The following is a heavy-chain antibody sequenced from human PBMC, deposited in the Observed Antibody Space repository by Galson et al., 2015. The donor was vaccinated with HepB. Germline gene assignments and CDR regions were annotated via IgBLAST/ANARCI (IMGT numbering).Heavy chain of an antibody. CDR2: ISYDGSNK. Sequence: SLRLSCAASGFTFSSYAMHWVRQAPGKGLEWVAVISYDGSNKYYADSVKGRFTISRDNSKNTLYLQMNSLRAEDTAVYYCARDKGGSYYILPDYWGQGTLVTVSS. CDR3: ARDKGGSYYILPDY. CDR1: GFTFSSYA. D-gene: IGHD1-26*01. J-gene: IGHJ4*02. V-gene: IGHV3-30*04.